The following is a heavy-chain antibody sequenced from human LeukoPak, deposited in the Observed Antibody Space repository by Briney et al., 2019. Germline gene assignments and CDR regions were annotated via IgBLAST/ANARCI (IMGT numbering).Heavy chain of an antibody. CDR1: GFTFSSYA. CDR3: AKDAARTTGTTALYYYGMDV. CDR2: ISGSGGST. Sequence: PGGSLRLSCAASGFTFSSYAMSWVRQAPGKGLEWVSAISGSGGSTYYADSVKGRFTISRDNSKNTLYLQMNSLRVEDTAVYCCAKDAARTTGTTALYYYGMDVWGQGTTVTVSS. V-gene: IGHV3-23*01. J-gene: IGHJ6*02. D-gene: IGHD1-1*01.